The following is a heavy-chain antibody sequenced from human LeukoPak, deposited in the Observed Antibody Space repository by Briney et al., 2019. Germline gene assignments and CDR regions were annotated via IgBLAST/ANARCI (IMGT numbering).Heavy chain of an antibody. J-gene: IGHJ4*02. CDR3: ASGFRGQLGYFDY. D-gene: IGHD1-1*01. V-gene: IGHV4-59*01. CDR1: GGSFSGYY. CDR2: IYYSGSS. Sequence: SETLSLTCTVYGGSFSGYYWSWIRQPPGKGLEWIGYIYYSGSSNYNPSLKSRVTMSVDTSKNHFSLKLSSVTAADTAVYYCASGFRGQLGYFDYWGQGTLVTVSS.